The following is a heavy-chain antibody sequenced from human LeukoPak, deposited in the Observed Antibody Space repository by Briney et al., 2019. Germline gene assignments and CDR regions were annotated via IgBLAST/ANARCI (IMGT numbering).Heavy chain of an antibody. V-gene: IGHV3-23*01. CDR3: ARDPGRVVAALDY. CDR2: ISGSGGST. D-gene: IGHD2-15*01. J-gene: IGHJ4*02. CDR1: GLTCSSNA. Sequence: PGGSLRISCAAAGLTCSSNARSGGGQGPGKGVEGVSAISGSGGSTYYADSVKGRFTISRDNSKNTLYLQMNSLRAEDTAVYYCARDPGRVVAALDYWGQGTLVTVSS.